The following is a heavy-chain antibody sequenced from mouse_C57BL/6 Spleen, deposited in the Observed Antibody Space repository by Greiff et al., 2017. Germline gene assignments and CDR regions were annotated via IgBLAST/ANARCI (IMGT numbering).Heavy chain of an antibody. CDR3: ARHDFDGGRYFDV. J-gene: IGHJ1*03. Sequence: QVQLQQSGPELVKPGASVKLSCKASGYTFTSYDINWVKQRPGQGLEWIGWIYPRDGSTKYNEKFKGKATLTVDTSSSTAYMGLHSLASEDSAVYISARHDFDGGRYFDVWGTGTTVTVSS. D-gene: IGHD2-4*01. CDR1: GYTFTSYD. CDR2: IYPRDGST. V-gene: IGHV1-85*01.